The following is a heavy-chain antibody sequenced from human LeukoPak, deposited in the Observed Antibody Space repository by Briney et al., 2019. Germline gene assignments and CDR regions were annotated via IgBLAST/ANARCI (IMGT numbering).Heavy chain of an antibody. Sequence: ASVKVSCKASGYTFTSYAMHWVRQAPGQGLEWMGWISAYNGNTNYAQKLQGRVTMTTDTSTSTAYMELRSLRSDDTAVYYCARVSVGLLLHPEVDYWGQGTLVTVSS. CDR2: ISAYNGNT. V-gene: IGHV1-18*01. CDR3: ARVSVGLLLHPEVDY. J-gene: IGHJ4*02. D-gene: IGHD3-22*01. CDR1: GYTFTSYA.